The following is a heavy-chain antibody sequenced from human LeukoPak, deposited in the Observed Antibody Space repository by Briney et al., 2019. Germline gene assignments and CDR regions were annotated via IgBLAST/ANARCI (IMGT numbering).Heavy chain of an antibody. J-gene: IGHJ6*02. CDR2: IIPFFATT. D-gene: IGHD2-15*01. CDR3: VRGLGYCSAGNCYLFGMDV. Sequence: SVKVSFKASGGNLSSYAMTWVRQAPGQGLEWMGGIIPFFATTNYAQKFQGRVTVTADESTSTSYMELTSLRSDDTAVYYCVRGLGYCSAGNCYLFGMDVWGQGTTVTVSS. V-gene: IGHV1-69*13. CDR1: GGNLSSYA.